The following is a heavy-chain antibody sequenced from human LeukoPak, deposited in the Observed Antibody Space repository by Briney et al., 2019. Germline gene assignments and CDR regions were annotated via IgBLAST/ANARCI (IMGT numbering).Heavy chain of an antibody. D-gene: IGHD1-14*01. CDR3: AKPVSLPGWFDP. CDR1: GFTFSSYA. CDR2: ISGSGGST. J-gene: IGHJ5*02. Sequence: GGSLRLSCAASGFTFSSYAVSWVRQAPGKGLEWVSAISGSGGSTYYADSVKGRVTISRDNSKNTLYLQMNSLRAEDTAVYYCAKPVSLPGWFDPWGQGTLVTVSS. V-gene: IGHV3-23*01.